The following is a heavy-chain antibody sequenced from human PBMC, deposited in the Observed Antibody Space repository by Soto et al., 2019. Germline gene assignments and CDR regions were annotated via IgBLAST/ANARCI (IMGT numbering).Heavy chain of an antibody. D-gene: IGHD3-10*01. CDR2: IKQDGREK. J-gene: IGHJ6*02. CDR1: GFTFSSYW. CDR3: ARLGPYLRWFGDYASMDV. Sequence: GGSLRLSCAASGFTFSSYWMSWVRQAPGKGLEWVANIKQDGREKYYGDSVKGRFTISRDNAKNSLYLQMNSLRAEDTAVYYCARLGPYLRWFGDYASMDVWGQGTTVTVSS. V-gene: IGHV3-7*05.